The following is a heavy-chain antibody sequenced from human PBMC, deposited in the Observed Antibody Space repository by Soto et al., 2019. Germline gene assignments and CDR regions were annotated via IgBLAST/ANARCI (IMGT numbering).Heavy chain of an antibody. CDR1: GYTFTSYA. CDR3: ERGITIFGVVTALDY. V-gene: IGHV1-3*01. J-gene: IGHJ4*02. Sequence: ASLKVSCKASGYTFTSYAMHWVRQAPGQRLEWMGWINAGNGNTKYSQKFQGRVTITRDTSASTAYMELSSLRSEDTAVYYCERGITIFGVVTALDYWGQGTLVTVSS. D-gene: IGHD3-3*01. CDR2: INAGNGNT.